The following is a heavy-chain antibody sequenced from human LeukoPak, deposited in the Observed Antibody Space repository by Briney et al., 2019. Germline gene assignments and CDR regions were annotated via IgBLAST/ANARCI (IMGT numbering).Heavy chain of an antibody. CDR2: IYSGGST. Sequence: PGGPLRLSCGASGFTVSSNYMSWVRTPPGRGREWVEVIYSGGSTYYADPVKGRFTISRDNSKNTLYLQRNSLRAEDTAVYYCARELLSGKDYYYYGMDVWGQGTTVTVSS. J-gene: IGHJ6*02. CDR3: ARELLSGKDYYYYGMDV. V-gene: IGHV3-53*01. D-gene: IGHD2-21*01. CDR1: GFTVSSNY.